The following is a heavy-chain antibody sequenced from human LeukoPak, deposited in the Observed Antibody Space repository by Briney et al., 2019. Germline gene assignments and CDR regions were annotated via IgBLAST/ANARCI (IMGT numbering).Heavy chain of an antibody. CDR3: ARADMVRDPYYFDY. Sequence: ASVKVSCKASGYTFTSFGLSWVRQAPGQGLEWMGWISAYNGNTNYAQKLQGRVTMTTDTSTSTGYMELRSLGSDDTAVYYCARADMVRDPYYFDYWGQGTLVTVSS. CDR1: GYTFTSFG. CDR2: ISAYNGNT. V-gene: IGHV1-18*01. J-gene: IGHJ4*02. D-gene: IGHD3-10*01.